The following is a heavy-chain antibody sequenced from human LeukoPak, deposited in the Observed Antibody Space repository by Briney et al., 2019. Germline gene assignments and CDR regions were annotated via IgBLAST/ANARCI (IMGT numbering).Heavy chain of an antibody. CDR1: GFTFSSYA. D-gene: IGHD6-25*01. CDR2: ISYDGSNK. V-gene: IGHV3-30-3*01. J-gene: IGHJ4*02. CDR3: AGSSGWY. Sequence: GRSLRLSCAASGFTFSSYAMHWVRQAPGKGLEWVAVISYDGSNKYYADSVKGRFTISRDNSKNTLYLQMNSLRAEDTAVYYCAGSSGWYWGQGTLVTVSS.